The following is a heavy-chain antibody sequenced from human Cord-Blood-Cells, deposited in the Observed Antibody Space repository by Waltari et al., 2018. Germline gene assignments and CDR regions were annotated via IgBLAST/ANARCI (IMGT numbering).Heavy chain of an antibody. Sequence: QVQLQQWGAGLLKPSETLSLTCAVYGASFSGYYWSWIRQPPGKGLEWIGEINHNGSTNYNPSLKSRVTISVDTSKNQFSLKLSSVTAADTAVYYCARGYGGNSRPDGWTYDWFDPWGQGTLVTVSS. V-gene: IGHV4-34*01. CDR1: GASFSGYY. D-gene: IGHD4-17*01. CDR3: ARGYGGNSRPDGWTYDWFDP. J-gene: IGHJ5*02. CDR2: INHNGST.